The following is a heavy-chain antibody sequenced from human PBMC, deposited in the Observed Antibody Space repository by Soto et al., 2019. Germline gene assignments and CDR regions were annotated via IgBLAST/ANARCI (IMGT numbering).Heavy chain of an antibody. CDR2: IYPGDSDT. CDR3: AKGSPSH. CDR1: GYSFTSYW. D-gene: IGHD3-10*01. V-gene: IGHV5-51*01. Sequence: PGESLKISCKGSGYSFTSYWIGWVRQMPGKGLEWMGIIYPGDSDTRYSPSFQGRFTISRDNSKNTLYLQMNSLRVEDTAVYYCAKGSPSHWGQGTLDTVSS. J-gene: IGHJ4*02.